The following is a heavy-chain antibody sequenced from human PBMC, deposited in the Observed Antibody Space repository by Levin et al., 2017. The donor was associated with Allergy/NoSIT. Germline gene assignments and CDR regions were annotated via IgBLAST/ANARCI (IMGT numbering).Heavy chain of an antibody. Sequence: GESLKISCAASGFTFSSYAMSWVRQAPGKGLEWVSAISGSGGSTYYADSVKGRFTISRDNSKNTLFLQMNSLRAEDTAVYYCAKTIPQYSSSWYWDYFDFWGQGTLVTVSS. CDR2: ISGSGGST. CDR3: AKTIPQYSSSWYWDYFDF. CDR1: GFTFSSYA. V-gene: IGHV3-23*01. D-gene: IGHD6-13*01. J-gene: IGHJ4*02.